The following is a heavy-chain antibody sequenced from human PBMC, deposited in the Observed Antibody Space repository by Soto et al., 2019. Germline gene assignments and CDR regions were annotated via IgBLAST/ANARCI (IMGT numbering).Heavy chain of an antibody. CDR3: ASPWFGELSSDGMDV. CDR1: IGCIGSSSYY. J-gene: IGHJ6*01. D-gene: IGHD3-10*01. Sequence: PSETLSLTCTVSIGCIGSSSYYWGWIRQPPGKGLEWIGSIYYSGSTYYNPSLKSRVTISVDTSKNQFSLKLSSVTAADTAVYFCASPWFGELSSDGMDVCRHDTPVTVSS. CDR2: IYYSGST. V-gene: IGHV4-39*01.